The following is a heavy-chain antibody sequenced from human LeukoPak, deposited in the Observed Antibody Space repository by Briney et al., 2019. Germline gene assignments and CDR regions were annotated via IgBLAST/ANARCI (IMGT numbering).Heavy chain of an antibody. V-gene: IGHV3-74*01. CDR3: ARVRYGDYYFDY. J-gene: IGHJ4*02. CDR1: GFTFSSYW. Sequence: PGGSLRLSCAASGFTFSSYWVHWVRQAPGKGLVWVSRINSDGSSTHYADSVKGRFTISRDNAKNMLYLQMNSLSAEDTAVYFCARVRYGDYYFDYWGQGALVTVSS. D-gene: IGHD4-17*01. CDR2: INSDGSST.